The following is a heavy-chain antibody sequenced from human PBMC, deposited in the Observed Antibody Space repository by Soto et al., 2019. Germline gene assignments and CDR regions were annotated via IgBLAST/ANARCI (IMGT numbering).Heavy chain of an antibody. Sequence: QVHLIQSGAEVKKPGASVKVSCKVSGYTLTELSMHWVRQAPGKGLEWMGGFDPEDGKTTPAQKFQGRVTVTEDTSTDTAYMELSSLRSEATAAYYCVAAGTRWLPSPFDYWGQGTLVTVSP. CDR3: VAAGTRWLPSPFDY. D-gene: IGHD1-1*01. CDR1: GYTLTELS. CDR2: FDPEDGKT. J-gene: IGHJ4*02. V-gene: IGHV1-24*01.